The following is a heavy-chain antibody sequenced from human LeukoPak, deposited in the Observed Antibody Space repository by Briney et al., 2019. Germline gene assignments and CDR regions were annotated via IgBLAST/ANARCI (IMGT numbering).Heavy chain of an antibody. CDR2: TYYRSKWYN. CDR1: GDSVSSNSAA. V-gene: IGHV6-1*01. J-gene: IGHJ5*02. CDR3: AGYSYGVRPS. Sequence: QSQTLSLTCVISGDSVSSNSAAWNWIGQSPSRGLEWLGRTYYRSKWYNDYAVSVKSRITINPDTSKNQFSLHLNSVTPEDTAVYYCAGYSYGVRPSWGQGTLVTVSS. D-gene: IGHD5-18*01.